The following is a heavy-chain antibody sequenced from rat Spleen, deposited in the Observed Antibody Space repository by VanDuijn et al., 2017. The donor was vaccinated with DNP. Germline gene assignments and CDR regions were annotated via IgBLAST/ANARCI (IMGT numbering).Heavy chain of an antibody. CDR2: IGSPAYAP. J-gene: IGHJ2*01. CDR3: VRWNSGHFDY. V-gene: IGHV5-22*01. Sequence: EVQLVESGGGLVQPGRSLKLSCAASGFTFSAYYMAWVRQAPAKGLEWVAYIGSPAYAPSYTDSVKGRFAISRDNAKSTLYLQRNSLRSEDMATYYCVRWNSGHFDYWGQGVMVTVSS. D-gene: IGHD4-3*01. CDR1: GFTFSAYY.